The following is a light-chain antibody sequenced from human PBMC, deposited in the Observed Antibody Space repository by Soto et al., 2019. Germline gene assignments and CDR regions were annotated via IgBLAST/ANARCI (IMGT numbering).Light chain of an antibody. J-gene: IGLJ1*01. V-gene: IGLV2-14*03. Sequence: QSALTQPASVSGSPGQSITISCSGTSSDVGGYNFVSWYQHHPGRAPKLLIHDVSDRPSGVSDRFSGSKSGYTASLTISGLQAEDEADYYCCSYGSDSTRVFGTGTKLTVL. CDR1: SSDVGGYNF. CDR3: CSYGSDSTRV. CDR2: DVS.